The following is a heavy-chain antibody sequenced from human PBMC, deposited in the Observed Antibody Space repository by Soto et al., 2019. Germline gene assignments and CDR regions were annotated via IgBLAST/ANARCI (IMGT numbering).Heavy chain of an antibody. CDR1: GFTFSSYS. V-gene: IGHV3-21*01. CDR3: ARDGIAAAGMGYYYGMDV. Sequence: PGGSLRLSCAASGFTFSSYSMNWVRQAPGKGLEWVSSISSSSSYIYYADSVKGRFTISRDNAKNSLYLQMNSLRAEDTAVYYCARDGIAAAGMGYYYGMDVWGQGTTVTVSS. J-gene: IGHJ6*02. D-gene: IGHD6-13*01. CDR2: ISSSSSYI.